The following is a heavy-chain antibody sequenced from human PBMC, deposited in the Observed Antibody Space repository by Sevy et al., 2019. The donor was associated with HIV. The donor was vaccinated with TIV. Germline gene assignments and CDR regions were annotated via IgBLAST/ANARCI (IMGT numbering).Heavy chain of an antibody. Sequence: GGSLRLSCAASGFTFSRYSMHWVRQAPGKGLEWVATISCDASNKHYADSVKGRFTISRDNFQNSLFVQMNSLRPEDTTVYYCALERLSSDVAEYFQNWGQGTLVTVSS. V-gene: IGHV3-30*04. CDR1: GFTFSRYS. CDR3: ALERLSSDVAEYFQN. J-gene: IGHJ1*01. CDR2: ISCDASNK. D-gene: IGHD1-1*01.